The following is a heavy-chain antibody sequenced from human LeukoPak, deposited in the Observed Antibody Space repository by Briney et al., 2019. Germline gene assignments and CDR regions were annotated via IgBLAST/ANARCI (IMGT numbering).Heavy chain of an antibody. CDR3: ARSLGYCSSTSCSPFDY. D-gene: IGHD2-2*01. V-gene: IGHV5-51*01. J-gene: IGHJ4*02. Sequence: GESLKISCKGSGYSFTSYWIGWVRQMPGKGLEWMGIIYPGDSDTRYSPSFQGQVTISADKSISTAYLQWSSLKASDTAMYYCARSLGYCSSTSCSPFDYWGQGTLVTVSS. CDR2: IYPGDSDT. CDR1: GYSFTSYW.